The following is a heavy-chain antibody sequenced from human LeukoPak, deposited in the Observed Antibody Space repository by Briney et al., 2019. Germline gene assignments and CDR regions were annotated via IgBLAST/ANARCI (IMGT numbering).Heavy chain of an antibody. D-gene: IGHD3-3*01. V-gene: IGHV1-69*13. CDR1: GGTFSSYA. CDR2: IIPIFGTA. Sequence: ASVKVSCKASGGTFSSYAISWVRQAPGQGLEWMGGIIPIFGTANYAQKFQGRVTITADESTSTAYMALSSLRSEDTAVYYCATPITIFGVGTDQRFDYWGQGTLVTVSS. CDR3: ATPITIFGVGTDQRFDY. J-gene: IGHJ4*02.